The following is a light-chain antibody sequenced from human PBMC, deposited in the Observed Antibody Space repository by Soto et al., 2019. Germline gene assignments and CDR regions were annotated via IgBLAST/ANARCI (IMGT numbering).Light chain of an antibody. CDR2: EVS. V-gene: IGLV2-14*01. J-gene: IGLJ2*01. Sequence: QSALTQPVSVSGSPGQPITISCTGTSSDVGGYNYVSWYQQHPGKAPKLMIYEVSNRPSGVSNRFSGSKSGNTASLTISGLQAEDEADYYCSSYSSSSSVIFGGGTKVTVL. CDR1: SSDVGGYNY. CDR3: SSYSSSSSVI.